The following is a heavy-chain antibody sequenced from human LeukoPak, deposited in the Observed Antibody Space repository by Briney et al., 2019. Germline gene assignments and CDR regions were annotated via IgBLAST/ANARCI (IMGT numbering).Heavy chain of an antibody. D-gene: IGHD6-13*01. CDR2: IDHSGST. CDR3: ARRQPVLAAGTDY. J-gene: IGHJ4*02. V-gene: IGHV4-34*01. Sequence: SETLSLTCAVYGGSFSGYYWSWIRQPPGKGLEWIGEIDHSGSTNYNPSLKSRVTISVDTSKNQFSLRLSSVTAADTAVYYCARRQPVLAAGTDYGSQGNLVTVSS. CDR1: GGSFSGYY.